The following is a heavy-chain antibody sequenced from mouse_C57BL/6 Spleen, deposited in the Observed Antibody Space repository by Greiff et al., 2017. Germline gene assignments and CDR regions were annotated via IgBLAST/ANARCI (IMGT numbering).Heavy chain of an antibody. CDR2: ISDGGSYT. Sequence: EVMLVESGGGLVKPGGSLKLSCAASGFTFSSYAMSWVRQTPEKRLEWVATISDGGSYTYYPENVKGRFTISRDNAKSNLYLQMSHLKSEDTAMYYCARAGDYGGYYAMDYWGQGTSVTVSS. CDR3: ARAGDYGGYYAMDY. J-gene: IGHJ4*01. D-gene: IGHD2-4*01. CDR1: GFTFSSYA. V-gene: IGHV5-4*03.